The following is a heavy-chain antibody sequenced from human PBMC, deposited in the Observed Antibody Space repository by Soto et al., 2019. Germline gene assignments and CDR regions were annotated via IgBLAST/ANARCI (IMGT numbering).Heavy chain of an antibody. J-gene: IGHJ6*03. CDR2: ISAYNGNT. CDR1: GYTFTSYG. Sequence: ASVKVSCKASGYTFTSYGISWVRQAPGQGLEWMGWISAYNGNTNYAQKLQGRVTMTTDTSTSTAYMELRSLRSDDTAVYYCARELDGYYYYYYMDVWGKGTTVTVSS. D-gene: IGHD3-3*02. V-gene: IGHV1-18*01. CDR3: ARELDGYYYYYYMDV.